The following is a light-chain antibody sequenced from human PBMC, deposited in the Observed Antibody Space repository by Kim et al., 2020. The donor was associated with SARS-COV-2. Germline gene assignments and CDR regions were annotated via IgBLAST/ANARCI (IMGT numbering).Light chain of an antibody. Sequence: SAYVGDRVTITCRASQSISRWLDWYQQKPGKAPMLLIDDASSLESGVPSRFSGSGSGTEFTLTISSLQPDDFATYYCQQYNIYWTFGQGTKVDIK. CDR1: QSISRW. CDR2: DAS. V-gene: IGKV1-5*01. J-gene: IGKJ1*01. CDR3: QQYNIYWT.